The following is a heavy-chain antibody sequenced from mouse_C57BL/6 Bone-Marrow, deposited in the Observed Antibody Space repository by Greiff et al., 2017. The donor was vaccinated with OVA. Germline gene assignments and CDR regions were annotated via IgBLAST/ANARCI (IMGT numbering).Heavy chain of an antibody. J-gene: IGHJ4*01. Sequence: VHVKQSGAELVKPGASVKLSCTASGFNIKDYYMHWVKQRTEQGLEWIGRIDPEDGETKYAPKFQGKATITADTSSNTAYLQLSSLTSEDTAVYYCARYGDGFPYAMDYWGQGTSVTVSS. D-gene: IGHD2-3*01. CDR1: GFNIKDYY. V-gene: IGHV14-2*01. CDR2: IDPEDGET. CDR3: ARYGDGFPYAMDY.